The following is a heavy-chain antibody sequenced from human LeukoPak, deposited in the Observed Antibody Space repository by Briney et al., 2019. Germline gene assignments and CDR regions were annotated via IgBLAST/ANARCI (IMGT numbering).Heavy chain of an antibody. CDR1: GGSISSGSYY. Sequence: PSETLSLTCTVSGGSISSGSYYWSWIRQPAGKGLEWIGRIYTSGSTNYNPSLKSRVTISVDTSKNQFSLKLSSVTAADTAVYYCARAGITIFGVVIDDAFDIWGQGTMVTVSS. J-gene: IGHJ3*02. V-gene: IGHV4-61*02. D-gene: IGHD3-3*01. CDR2: IYTSGST. CDR3: ARAGITIFGVVIDDAFDI.